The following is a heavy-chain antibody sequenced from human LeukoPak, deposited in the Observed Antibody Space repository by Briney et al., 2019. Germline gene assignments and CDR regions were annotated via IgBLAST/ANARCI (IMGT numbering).Heavy chain of an antibody. Sequence: SETLSLTCTVSGGSISSSSYYWGWIRQPPGKGLEWIGSIYYSGSIYYRPSIKSRVTIYVDTSKNHFSMKLSSVTAADTAVYYCARLRIWNAFDIWGQGTMVTVSS. J-gene: IGHJ3*02. CDR2: IYYSGSI. V-gene: IGHV4-39*01. CDR1: GGSISSSSYY. D-gene: IGHD1-1*01. CDR3: ARLRIWNAFDI.